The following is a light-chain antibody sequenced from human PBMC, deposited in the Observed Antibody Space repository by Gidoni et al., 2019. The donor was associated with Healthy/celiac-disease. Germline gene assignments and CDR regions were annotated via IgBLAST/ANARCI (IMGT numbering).Light chain of an antibody. V-gene: IGKV4-1*01. CDR1: QSVLYSSNNKNC. CDR3: QQYYSTPWT. Sequence: DIVMTQSPDPLAVSLGERATINCKSSQSVLYSSNNKNCLAWYQQKPGQAPKLLIYWASTRDSGVPERFSGSGSGTDFTLTISSLQAEDVAVYYCQQYYSTPWTFGQGTKVEIK. CDR2: WAS. J-gene: IGKJ1*01.